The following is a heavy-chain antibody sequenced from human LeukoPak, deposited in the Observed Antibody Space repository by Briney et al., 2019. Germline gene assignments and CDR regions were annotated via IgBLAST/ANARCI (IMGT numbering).Heavy chain of an antibody. CDR2: INPNSGGT. V-gene: IGHV1-2*02. J-gene: IGHJ4*02. CDR1: GYTFTGYY. CDR3: ATATSGYYYDSSGYYGHY. Sequence: GASVKVSCKASGYTFTGYYMHWVRQAPGQGLEWMGWINPNSGGTNYAQKFQGRVTMTRDTSISTAYMELSRLRSDDTAVYYCATATSGYYYDSSGYYGHYWGQGTLVTVSS. D-gene: IGHD3-22*01.